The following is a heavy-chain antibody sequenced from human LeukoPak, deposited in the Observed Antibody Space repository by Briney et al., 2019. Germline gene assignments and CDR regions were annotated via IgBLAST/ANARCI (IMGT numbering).Heavy chain of an antibody. V-gene: IGHV3-11*01. Sequence: PGGSLRPSCAASGFTFSDYYMSWIRQAPGKGLEWVSYISSSGSTIYYADSVKGRFTISRDNAKNSLYLQMNSLRAEDTAVYYCAREGYCSSTSCYTGGGYYYYGMDVWGQGTTVTVSS. CDR1: GFTFSDYY. CDR2: ISSSGSTI. CDR3: AREGYCSSTSCYTGGGYYYYGMDV. J-gene: IGHJ6*02. D-gene: IGHD2-2*02.